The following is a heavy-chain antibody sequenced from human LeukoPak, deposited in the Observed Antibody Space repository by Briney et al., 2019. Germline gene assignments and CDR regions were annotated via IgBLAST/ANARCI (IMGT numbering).Heavy chain of an antibody. CDR2: INPNSGGT. CDR1: GYTFTGYY. CDR3: AREVCSGGSCYSYFDY. Sequence: ASVKVSCKASGYTFTGYYMHWVRQAPGQGLEWMGWINPNSGGTNYAQKFQGWVIMTRDTSISTAYMELSRLRSDDTAVYYCAREVCSGGSCYSYFDYWGQGTLVTVSS. V-gene: IGHV1-2*04. D-gene: IGHD2-15*01. J-gene: IGHJ4*02.